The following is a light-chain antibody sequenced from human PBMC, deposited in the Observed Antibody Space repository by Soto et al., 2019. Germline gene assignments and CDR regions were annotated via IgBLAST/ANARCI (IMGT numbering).Light chain of an antibody. CDR1: QAISTW. Sequence: DFQMTQSPSSVSASVGDRVTITCRASQAISTWLAWYQQKPGKAPKLLIYAASNLQTGVPSRFSGSGSGTDLTLTISSLQPEDFATYYCQQANSFPRTFGQGTKVEIK. J-gene: IGKJ1*01. CDR2: AAS. CDR3: QQANSFPRT. V-gene: IGKV1D-12*01.